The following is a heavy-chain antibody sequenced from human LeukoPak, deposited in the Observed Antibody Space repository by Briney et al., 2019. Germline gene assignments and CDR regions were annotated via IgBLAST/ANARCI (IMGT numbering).Heavy chain of an antibody. J-gene: IGHJ4*02. CDR3: AKSDWELTYFDY. CDR2: IWYDGSNK. Sequence: GXSLRLSCAASGFTFSSYGMHWVRQAPGKGVEGVAVIWYDGSNKYYADSVKGRFTISRDNSKTTLYLQMNSLRAEDTAVYYCAKSDWELTYFDYWGQGTLVTVSS. V-gene: IGHV3-33*06. CDR1: GFTFSSYG. D-gene: IGHD1-26*01.